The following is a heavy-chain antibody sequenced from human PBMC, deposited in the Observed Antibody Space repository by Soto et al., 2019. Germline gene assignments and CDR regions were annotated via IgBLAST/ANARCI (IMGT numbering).Heavy chain of an antibody. CDR1: GFTFSSYG. D-gene: IGHD3-10*01. CDR3: ARGGTMVRGVIIKGMDV. J-gene: IGHJ6*02. CDR2: IWYDGSNK. Sequence: GGSLRLSCAASGFTFSSYGMHWVRQAPGKGLEWVAVIWYDGSNKYYADSVKGRFTISRDNSKNTLYLQMNSLRAEDTAVYYCARGGTMVRGVIIKGMDVWGQGTTVTVS. V-gene: IGHV3-33*01.